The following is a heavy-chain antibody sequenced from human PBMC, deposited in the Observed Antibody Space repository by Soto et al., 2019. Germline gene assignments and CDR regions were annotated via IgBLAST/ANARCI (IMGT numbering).Heavy chain of an antibody. CDR1: SGSISSGDYY. Sequence: QVQLQESGPGLVKPSQTLSLTCTVSSGSISSGDYYWSWIRQPPGKGLEWIGYISYSGSTYYNPSLKSRVTISVDTSKNQFSLKVSSVTAADTAVYYCARVTSGSSAWYFFDYWGQGTLVTVSS. CDR3: ARVTSGSSAWYFFDY. D-gene: IGHD6-19*01. J-gene: IGHJ4*02. V-gene: IGHV4-30-4*01. CDR2: ISYSGST.